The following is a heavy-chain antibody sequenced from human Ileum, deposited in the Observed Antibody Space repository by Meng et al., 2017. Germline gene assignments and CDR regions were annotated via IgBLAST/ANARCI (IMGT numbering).Heavy chain of an antibody. CDR1: GFTCSDRW. V-gene: IGHV3-15*01. D-gene: IGHD3-16*01. J-gene: IGHJ4*02. CDR2: IQSKADGGTT. CDR3: TTFYAGY. Sequence: EVQLVESGGGFVKLGGTLRLSCAASGFTCSDRWMTWVRQAPGKGLEWVGHIQSKADGGTTDYAAPVKGRFTISRDDSKSTLYLQMNSLKTEDTAVYYCTTFYAGYWGQGTLVTVSS.